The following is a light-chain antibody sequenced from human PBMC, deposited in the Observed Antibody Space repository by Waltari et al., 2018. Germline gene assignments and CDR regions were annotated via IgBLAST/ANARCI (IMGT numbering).Light chain of an antibody. CDR3: QSYDSSLSVV. V-gene: IGLV1-40*01. Sequence: QSVLTPPPSVSGPPGQRVTISCTWSSSNIGAGSALHWYQQLPGTAPKLLLYGNSNRPSGVPDRFSGSKSGTSASLAITGLQAEDEADYYCQSYDSSLSVVFGGGTKLTVL. CDR2: GNS. J-gene: IGLJ2*01. CDR1: SSNIGAGSA.